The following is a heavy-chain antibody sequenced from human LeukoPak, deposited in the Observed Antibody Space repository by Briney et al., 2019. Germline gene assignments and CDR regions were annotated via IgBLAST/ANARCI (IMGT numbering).Heavy chain of an antibody. CDR1: GYTFTGYY. CDR2: INPNSGGT. J-gene: IGHJ6*02. V-gene: IGHV1-2*04. D-gene: IGHD6-19*01. Sequence: ASVKVSCKASGYTFTGYYMHWVRQAPGQGLEWMGWINPNSGGTNYAQKFQGCVTMTRDTSIRAAYMELSRLRSDDTAVYYCARDRLGIAVAGPYIYGMDVWGQGTTVTVS. CDR3: ARDRLGIAVAGPYIYGMDV.